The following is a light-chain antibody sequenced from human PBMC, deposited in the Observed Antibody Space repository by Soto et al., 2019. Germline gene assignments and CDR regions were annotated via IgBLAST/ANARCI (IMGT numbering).Light chain of an antibody. CDR1: SSNIGKDYD. CDR3: QAYDNSLSGWV. Sequence: VLTQPPSVSGAPGQGVTISCTGSSSNIGKDYDVHWYQQLPGAAPRLLIYSNFNRPSGVPYRFSGSKSGSSASLVITGLQAEDEADYYCQAYDNSLSGWVFGGGTKVTVL. J-gene: IGLJ3*02. V-gene: IGLV1-40*01. CDR2: SNF.